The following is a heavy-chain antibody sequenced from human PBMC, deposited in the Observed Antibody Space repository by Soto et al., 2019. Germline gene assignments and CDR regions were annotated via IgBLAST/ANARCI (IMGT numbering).Heavy chain of an antibody. J-gene: IGHJ4*02. V-gene: IGHV3-21*01. CDR2: ISSSSSYI. Sequence: GGSLRLSCAASGFTFSSYSMNWVRQAPGKGLEWVSSISSSSSYIYYADSVKGRFTISRDNAKNSLYLQMNSLRAEDTAVYYGARDGYSISSSCYYFDYWGQGTLVTVSS. CDR3: ARDGYSISSSCYYFDY. CDR1: GFTFSSYS. D-gene: IGHD1-26*01.